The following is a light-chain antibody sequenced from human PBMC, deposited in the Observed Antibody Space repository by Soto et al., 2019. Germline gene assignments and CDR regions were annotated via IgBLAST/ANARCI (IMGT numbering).Light chain of an antibody. CDR3: QPYNNWPLT. V-gene: IGKV3-15*01. J-gene: IGKJ4*01. CDR2: DTS. Sequence: EIVLTQSPGTLSLSPGEGASLSCRASQAISGNYLAWYQHKPGQTPRLLIYDTSTRATGVPTRFSGSRSGAEFTLTINSLQSEDFAVYYCQPYNNWPLTFGGGTKVDIK. CDR1: QAISGN.